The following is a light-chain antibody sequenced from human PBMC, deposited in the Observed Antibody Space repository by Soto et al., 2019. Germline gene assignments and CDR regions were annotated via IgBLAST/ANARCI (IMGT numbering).Light chain of an antibody. CDR1: SSDVGGYNY. Sequence: QSALTQPASVSGSPGQSITLSCTGTSSDVGGYNYISWYQQHPGKAPKFIIYDVRNRPSGVSIRFSGSRSGNTASLTISGLQAEDEADYYCSSYTSSSTVIFGGGTKLTVL. V-gene: IGLV2-14*01. CDR2: DVR. CDR3: SSYTSSSTVI. J-gene: IGLJ2*01.